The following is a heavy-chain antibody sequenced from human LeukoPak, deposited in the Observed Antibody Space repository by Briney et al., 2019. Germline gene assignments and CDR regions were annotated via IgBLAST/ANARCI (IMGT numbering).Heavy chain of an antibody. J-gene: IGHJ4*02. CDR3: ARHYYDSSGYGQLDY. CDR2: IYYSGGT. V-gene: IGHV4-61*08. CDR1: GFSLSTSGMC. D-gene: IGHD3-22*01. Sequence: SGPTLVNPTQTLTLTCTFSGFSLSTSGMCVSWIRQPPGKGLEWIGYIYYSGGTNYNPSLKSRVTISVDTSKNQFSLKLSSVTAADTAVYYCARHYYDSSGYGQLDYWGQGTLVTVSS.